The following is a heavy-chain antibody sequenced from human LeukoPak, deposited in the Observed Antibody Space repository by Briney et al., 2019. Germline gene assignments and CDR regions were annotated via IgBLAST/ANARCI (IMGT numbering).Heavy chain of an antibody. CDR3: AREKKEGMEPAAYYYYYYYMDV. Sequence: GGSLRLSCAASGFTLSSYWMSWVRQAPGKGLEWVANIKQDGSEKYYVDSVKGRFTISRDNAKNSLYLQMNSLRAEDTAVYYCAREKKEGMEPAAYYYYYYYMDVWGKGTTVTVSS. J-gene: IGHJ6*03. D-gene: IGHD1-26*01. CDR2: IKQDGSEK. CDR1: GFTLSSYW. V-gene: IGHV3-7*01.